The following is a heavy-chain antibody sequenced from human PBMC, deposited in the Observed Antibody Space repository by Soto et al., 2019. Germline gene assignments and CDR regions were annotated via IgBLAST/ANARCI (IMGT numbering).Heavy chain of an antibody. Sequence: DVQLLESGGHLVQPGGALRLSCAASGFTFSSYARSWVRQAPGKGLEWVSSVSAGGDMTYYSDSVKGRFTISRDNYTNALFLQMNSLRIEDTALYYCARGDRGGSGSPASYYYSGLDVWGQGTKVTV. J-gene: IGHJ6*01. D-gene: IGHD3-10*01. CDR1: GFTFSSYA. CDR2: VSAGGDMT. V-gene: IGHV3-23*01. CDR3: ARGDRGGSGSPASYYYSGLDV.